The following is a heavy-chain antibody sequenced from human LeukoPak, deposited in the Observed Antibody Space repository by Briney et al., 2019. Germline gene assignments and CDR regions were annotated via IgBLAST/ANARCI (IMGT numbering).Heavy chain of an antibody. CDR1: GGSISSRNYY. D-gene: IGHD2-2*01. CDR3: ARVPHGSTTGWYFDL. CDR2: IYYSGST. V-gene: IGHV4-39*07. Sequence: PSETLSLTCTVSGGSISSRNYYWDWIRQPPGKGLEWIGSIYYSGSTYYNPSLKSRVTISVDTSKNQFSLKLSSVTAADTAVYYCARVPHGSTTGWYFDLWGRGTLVTVSS. J-gene: IGHJ2*01.